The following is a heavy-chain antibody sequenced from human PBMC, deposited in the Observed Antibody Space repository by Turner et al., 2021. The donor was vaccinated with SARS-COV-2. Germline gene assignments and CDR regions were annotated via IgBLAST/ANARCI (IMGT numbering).Heavy chain of an antibody. J-gene: IGHJ6*02. D-gene: IGHD6-13*01. CDR2: ISSSSSTI. CDR3: ARVSGSSSYYYYGMDV. Sequence: EVQLVESGGGLVQPGGSLRLSCAASGFTFSSYSMNWVRQAPEKGLEWVSYISSSSSTIYYADSVKGRFTISRDNAKNSLYLQMNSLRAEDTAVYNCARVSGSSSYYYYGMDVWGQGTTVTVSS. V-gene: IGHV3-48*01. CDR1: GFTFSSYS.